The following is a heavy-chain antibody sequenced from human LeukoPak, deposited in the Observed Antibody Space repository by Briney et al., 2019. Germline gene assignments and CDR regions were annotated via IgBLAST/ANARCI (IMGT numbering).Heavy chain of an antibody. CDR3: AGMYYYGSGSSREWYFDL. V-gene: IGHV3-11*01. D-gene: IGHD3-10*01. Sequence: SGGSLRLSCAASGFTFSDYYMSWIRQAPGKGLEWVSYISSSGSTIYYADSVKGRFTISRDNAKNSLYLQMDSLRAEDTAVYYCAGMYYYGSGSSREWYFDLWGRGTLVTVSS. CDR1: GFTFSDYY. J-gene: IGHJ2*01. CDR2: ISSSGSTI.